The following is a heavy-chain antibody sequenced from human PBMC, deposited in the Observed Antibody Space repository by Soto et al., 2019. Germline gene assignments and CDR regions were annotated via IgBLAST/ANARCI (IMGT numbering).Heavy chain of an antibody. Sequence: ASVKVSCKASGYTFTSYAMHWVRQAPGQRLEWMGWINAGNGNTKYSQKFQGRVTITRDTSASTAYMELSSLRSEDTAVYYCARGMFQSRGTVAGTFDYWGQGTLVTVS. CDR1: GYTFTSYA. CDR3: ARGMFQSRGTVAGTFDY. V-gene: IGHV1-3*01. D-gene: IGHD6-19*01. J-gene: IGHJ4*02. CDR2: INAGNGNT.